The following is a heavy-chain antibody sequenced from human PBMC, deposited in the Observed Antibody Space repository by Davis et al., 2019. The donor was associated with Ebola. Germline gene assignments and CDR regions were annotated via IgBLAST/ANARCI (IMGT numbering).Heavy chain of an antibody. CDR3: ARGHGSSPDNWFDP. D-gene: IGHD1-26*01. V-gene: IGHV3-74*01. Sequence: HTGGSLTLSCAASGFTFSSYAMSWVRQAPGKGLVWVSRINSDGSSTRYADSVKGRFTISRDNAKNTLYLQMNSLRAEDTAVYYCARGHGSSPDNWFDPWGQGTLVTVSS. J-gene: IGHJ5*02. CDR2: INSDGSST. CDR1: GFTFSSYA.